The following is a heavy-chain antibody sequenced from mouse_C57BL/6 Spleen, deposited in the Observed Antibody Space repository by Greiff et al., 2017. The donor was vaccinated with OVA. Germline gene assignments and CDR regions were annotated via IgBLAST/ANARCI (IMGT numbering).Heavy chain of an antibody. V-gene: IGHV1-59*01. D-gene: IGHD2-4*01. CDR2: IDPSDSYT. CDR1: GYTFTSYW. CDR3: ARRTFYDYDSYFDV. Sequence: QVQLKQPGAELVRPGTSVKLSCKASGYTFTSYWMHWVKQRPGQGLEWIGVIDPSDSYTNYNQKFKGKATLTVDTSSSTAYMQPSSLTSEDSAVYYCARRTFYDYDSYFDVWGTGTTVTVSS. J-gene: IGHJ1*03.